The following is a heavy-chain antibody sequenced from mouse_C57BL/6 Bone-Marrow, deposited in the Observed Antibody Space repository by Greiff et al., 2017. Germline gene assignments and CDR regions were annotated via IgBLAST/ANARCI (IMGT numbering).Heavy chain of an antibody. Sequence: VKVVESGPELVKPGASVKISCKASGYAFSSSWMNWVKQRPGKGLEWIGRIYPGDGDTNYNGKFKGKATLTADKSSSTTYMQLSSLTSEDSAVYFCARYYYGSSYVGFAYWGQGTLVTVSA. D-gene: IGHD1-1*01. V-gene: IGHV1-82*01. CDR2: IYPGDGDT. J-gene: IGHJ3*01. CDR3: ARYYYGSSYVGFAY. CDR1: GYAFSSSW.